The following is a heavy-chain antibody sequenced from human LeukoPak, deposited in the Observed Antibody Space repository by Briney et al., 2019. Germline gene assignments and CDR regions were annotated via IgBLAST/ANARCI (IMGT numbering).Heavy chain of an antibody. CDR2: ISWNSGSI. CDR3: TKDRDYSSSGASVDY. Sequence: SGGSLRLSCAASGFTFDDYAMHWLRQAPGKGLEWVSGISWNSGSIGYADSVKGRFTISRDNAKSSLYLQMNSLRAEDTALYYCTKDRDYSSSGASVDYWGQGTLVTVSS. D-gene: IGHD6-6*01. CDR1: GFTFDDYA. J-gene: IGHJ4*02. V-gene: IGHV3-9*01.